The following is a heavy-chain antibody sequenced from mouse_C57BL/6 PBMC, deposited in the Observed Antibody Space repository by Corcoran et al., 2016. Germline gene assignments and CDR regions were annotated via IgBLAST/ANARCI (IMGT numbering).Heavy chain of an antibody. CDR3: ARTYSNPYFDY. V-gene: IGHV9-3*01. D-gene: IGHD2-5*01. Sequence: QIQLVQSGPELKKPGETVKISCKASGYTFTTYGMSWVKQAPGKGLKWMGWINTYSGVPTYADDFKGRFAFSLETSASTAYLQINNLKNEDTATYFCARTYSNPYFDYWGQGTTLTVSS. CDR2: INTYSGVP. J-gene: IGHJ2*01. CDR1: GYTFTTYG.